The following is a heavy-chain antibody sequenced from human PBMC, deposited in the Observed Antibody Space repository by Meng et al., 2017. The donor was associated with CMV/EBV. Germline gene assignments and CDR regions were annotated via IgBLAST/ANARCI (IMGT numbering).Heavy chain of an antibody. CDR2: ISSSGSTI. V-gene: IGHV3-11*04. D-gene: IGHD1-14*01. J-gene: IGHJ2*01. CDR3: ARHFKPGWYFDL. Sequence: SLKISRAASGFTFSDYYMSWIRQAPGKGLEWVSYISSSGSTIYYADSVKGRFTISRDNAKNSLYLQMNSLRAEDTAVYYCARHFKPGWYFDLWGRGTLVTVSS. CDR1: GFTFSDYY.